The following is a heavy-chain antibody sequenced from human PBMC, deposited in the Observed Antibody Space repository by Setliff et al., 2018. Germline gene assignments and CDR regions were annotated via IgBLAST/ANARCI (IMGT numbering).Heavy chain of an antibody. CDR1: GYTLTELS. J-gene: IGHJ5*02. D-gene: IGHD3-3*01. CDR2: IIPIFGTA. Sequence: ASVKVSCKVSGYTLTELSMHWVRQAPGQGLEWMGGIIPIFGTANYAQKFQGRVTITADESTSTAYMELSSLRSEDTAVYYCARGYRGYYNFWSGSQGANWFDPWGQGTLVTVSS. CDR3: ARGYRGYYNFWSGSQGANWFDP. V-gene: IGHV1-69*13.